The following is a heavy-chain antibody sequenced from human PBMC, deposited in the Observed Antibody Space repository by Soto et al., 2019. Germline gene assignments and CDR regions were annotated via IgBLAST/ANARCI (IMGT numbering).Heavy chain of an antibody. CDR3: ARDPHEFWTSYWFDP. Sequence: ASVKVSCKTSGYTFNTYGINWVRQAPGQGLELMGWISAYDGKTTYAEKFQGRVTLTTDTSTSTAYMELRSLRSDDTAIYYCARDPHEFWTSYWFDPWGLGTPVTVSS. D-gene: IGHD3-3*01. J-gene: IGHJ5*02. CDR1: GYTFNTYG. CDR2: ISAYDGKT. V-gene: IGHV1-18*01.